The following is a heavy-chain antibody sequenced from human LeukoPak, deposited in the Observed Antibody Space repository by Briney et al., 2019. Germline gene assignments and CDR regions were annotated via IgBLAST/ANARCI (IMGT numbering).Heavy chain of an antibody. CDR3: ARGRGRQWLVNEYYFDY. CDR1: GFTFSSYA. D-gene: IGHD6-19*01. J-gene: IGHJ4*02. Sequence: PGGSLRLSCAASGFTFSSYAMHWVRQAPGKGLEWVAVISYDGSNKYYADSVKGRFTISRDTSKNTLYLQMNSLRAEDTAVYYCARGRGRQWLVNEYYFDYWGQGTLVIVSS. CDR2: ISYDGSNK. V-gene: IGHV3-30*04.